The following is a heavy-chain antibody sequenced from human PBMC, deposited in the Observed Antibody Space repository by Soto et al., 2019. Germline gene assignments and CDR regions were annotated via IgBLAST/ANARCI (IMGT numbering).Heavy chain of an antibody. V-gene: IGHV2-5*02. CDR1: GFSLSTSGVG. Sequence: QITLTESGPTLVKPTQTLTLPCTLSGFSLSTSGVGVGWIRQPPGKALEWLALIWWDEDKRCSPSLTNSLTTTKDTSKNQMVLTTTIMDSLDAATYYWVHPYNGNFYYLDYWGQGTRVTVSS. CDR2: IWWDEDK. J-gene: IGHJ4*02. D-gene: IGHD2-8*01. CDR3: VHPYNGNFYYLDY.